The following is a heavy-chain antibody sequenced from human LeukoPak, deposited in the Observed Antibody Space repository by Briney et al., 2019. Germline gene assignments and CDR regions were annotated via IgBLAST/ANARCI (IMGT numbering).Heavy chain of an antibody. Sequence: PGGSLRLSCAASGFSFSSFSMNWVRQAPGKGLEWISYISSGSSTIYYADSVKGRFTISRDNAKNSLYLQMNSLRADDTSVYYCARRPPLGYCSGGGCYSVTYYNYMDVWGKGTTVTVSS. CDR2: ISSGSSTI. CDR1: GFSFSSFS. CDR3: ARRPPLGYCSGGGCYSVTYYNYMDV. D-gene: IGHD2-15*01. V-gene: IGHV3-48*01. J-gene: IGHJ6*03.